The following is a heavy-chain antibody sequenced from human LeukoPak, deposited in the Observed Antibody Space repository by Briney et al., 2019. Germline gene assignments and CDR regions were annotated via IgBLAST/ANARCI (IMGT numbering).Heavy chain of an antibody. J-gene: IGHJ4*02. V-gene: IGHV3-64D*06. CDR1: GFTFSSYA. D-gene: IGHD6-13*01. CDR3: VNLKSGGIAAAGDFDY. Sequence: GGSLRLSCSASGFTFSSYAMHWVRQAPGKGLEYVSAISSNGGSTYYADSVKGRFTISRDNSKNTLYLQMSSLRAEDTAVYYCVNLKSGGIAAAGDFDYWGQGTLVTVSS. CDR2: ISSNGGST.